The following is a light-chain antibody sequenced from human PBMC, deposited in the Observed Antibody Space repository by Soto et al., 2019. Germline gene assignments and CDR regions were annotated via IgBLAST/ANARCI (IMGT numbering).Light chain of an antibody. CDR2: GAS. J-gene: IGKJ4*01. CDR3: QQYNDWPQLT. V-gene: IGKV3-15*01. CDR1: QSVRSN. Sequence: EIVMTQSPATLSVSPGERATLSCRASQSVRSNLAWYQQKPGQAPRLLIYGASTRATGIPARFSGSGSGTEFTLTISSLQSEDFAVYYCQQYNDWPQLTFGGGTKVDIK.